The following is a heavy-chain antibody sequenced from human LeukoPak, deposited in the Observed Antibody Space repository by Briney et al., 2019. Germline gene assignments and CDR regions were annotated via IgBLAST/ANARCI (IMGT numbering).Heavy chain of an antibody. Sequence: ASVKVSCKASGYTCTSYGISWGRQGPGQGLEWRGCGSADNGNTNYAQKLQGRVTMTTDTSTSTDYMALRSLRSDDTAVYYCARSSYCSSTRCPPADYWGEGKLVPVSS. CDR2: GSADNGNT. CDR3: ARSSYCSSTRCPPADY. CDR1: GYTCTSYG. D-gene: IGHD2-2*01. J-gene: IGHJ4*02. V-gene: IGHV1-18*04.